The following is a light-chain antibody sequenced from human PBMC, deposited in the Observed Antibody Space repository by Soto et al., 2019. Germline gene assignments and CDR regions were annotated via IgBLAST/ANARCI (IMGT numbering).Light chain of an antibody. Sequence: DIQVTQSPSTLSASVGDRVTITCRASQSLNDWLAWYQQKPGKAPKLLIYKASGLESGVPTRFSGSGSGTEFPLTISSLQHDDFATYFCQQYNGYPWTFGRGTKVEIK. CDR1: QSLNDW. V-gene: IGKV1-5*03. J-gene: IGKJ1*01. CDR2: KAS. CDR3: QQYNGYPWT.